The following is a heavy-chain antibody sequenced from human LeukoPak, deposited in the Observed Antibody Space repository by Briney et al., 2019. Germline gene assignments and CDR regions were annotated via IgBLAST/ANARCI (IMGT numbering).Heavy chain of an antibody. CDR1: GFTSSNYW. Sequence: PGGSLRLSCAASGFTSSNYWMSWVRQAPGKGLERVANIKEDGSEKYYVDSVKGRFTISRDNVRNSLYLQMNSLRAEDTAVYYCASGRQLGYWGQGTLVTVSS. D-gene: IGHD6-13*01. V-gene: IGHV3-7*01. CDR2: IKEDGSEK. CDR3: ASGRQLGY. J-gene: IGHJ4*02.